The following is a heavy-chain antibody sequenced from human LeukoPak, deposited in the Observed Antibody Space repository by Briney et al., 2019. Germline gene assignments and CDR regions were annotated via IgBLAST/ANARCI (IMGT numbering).Heavy chain of an antibody. J-gene: IGHJ4*02. D-gene: IGHD3-10*01. Sequence: PSETLSLTCTVSGGSLSSYYWSWIRQPPGKGLEWIGYIYYSGSTNCNPSLQSRVTISVDTSKNQFSLKLSSVTAADTAVYYCARARDVDYYGSGVYYFDYWGQGTLVTVSS. V-gene: IGHV4-59*01. CDR1: GGSLSSYY. CDR2: IYYSGST. CDR3: ARARDVDYYGSGVYYFDY.